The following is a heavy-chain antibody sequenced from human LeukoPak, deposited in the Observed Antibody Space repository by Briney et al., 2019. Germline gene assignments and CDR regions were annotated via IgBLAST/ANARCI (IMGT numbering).Heavy chain of an antibody. J-gene: IGHJ4*02. CDR1: GGSISDYY. CDR2: IHYTGGT. V-gene: IGHV4-34*01. D-gene: IGHD3-9*01. Sequence: EPSETLSLTCAVYGGSISDYYWSWIRQPPGKGLEWVGEIHYTGGTSYNPSLKSRATISIDTPKNQLSLKLSSVTAADTAVYYCARGNILSGYCFDFWGQGALVTVSS. CDR3: ARGNILSGYCFDF.